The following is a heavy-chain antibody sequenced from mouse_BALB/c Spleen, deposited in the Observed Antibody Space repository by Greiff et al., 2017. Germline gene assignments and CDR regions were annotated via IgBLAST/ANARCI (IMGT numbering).Heavy chain of an antibody. CDR2: IWAGGST. CDR3: ARDYYGSSPFAY. CDR1: GFSLTSYG. V-gene: IGHV2-9*02. Sequence: VKLMESGPGLVAPSQSLSITCTVSGFSLTSYGVHWVRQPPGKGLEWLGVIWAGGSTNYNSALMSRLSISKDNSKSQVFLKMNSLQTDDTAMYYWARDYYGSSPFAYWGQGTLVTVSA. D-gene: IGHD1-1*01. J-gene: IGHJ3*01.